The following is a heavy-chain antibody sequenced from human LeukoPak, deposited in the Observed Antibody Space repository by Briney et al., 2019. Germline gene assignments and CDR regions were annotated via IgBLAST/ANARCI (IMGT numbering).Heavy chain of an antibody. CDR2: INPNSGGT. V-gene: IGHV1-2*02. D-gene: IGHD3-9*01. CDR1: GYTFTGYY. J-gene: IGHJ4*02. Sequence: ASVKVSCKASGYTFTGYYMHWVRQAPGQGLEWMGWINPNSGGTNYAQKFQGRVTMTRDTSISTAYMELSRLRSDDTAVYYRAREGIDYDILTGPDYWGQGTLVTVSS. CDR3: AREGIDYDILTGPDY.